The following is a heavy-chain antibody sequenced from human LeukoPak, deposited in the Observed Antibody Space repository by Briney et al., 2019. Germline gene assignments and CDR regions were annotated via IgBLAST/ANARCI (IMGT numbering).Heavy chain of an antibody. CDR1: GFTVSTSY. J-gene: IGHJ6*02. D-gene: IGHD1/OR15-1a*01. V-gene: IGHV3-53*01. Sequence: PGGSLRLSCAASGFTVSTSYMSWVRQAPGKGLEWVSFMYGAANIYYADSVKGRFTVSKDNSQTTIYLQMNSLRAEDTALYYCARGPLNTFGVDAWGHGTTVTVSS. CDR2: MYGAANI. CDR3: ARGPLNTFGVDA.